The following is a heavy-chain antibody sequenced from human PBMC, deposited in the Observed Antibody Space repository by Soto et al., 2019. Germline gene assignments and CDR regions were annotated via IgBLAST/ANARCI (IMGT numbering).Heavy chain of an antibody. Sequence: PGESLKISCKGSGYNFINHWIAWVRQMPGKGLEWMGIVYPDDSDTRYSPSFQGQVTISADKSISTAYLQWSSLKASDTAMYYCARVDGVAARPTGFDYWGQGTLVTVSS. J-gene: IGHJ4*02. D-gene: IGHD6-6*01. CDR3: ARVDGVAARPTGFDY. CDR2: VYPDDSDT. V-gene: IGHV5-51*01. CDR1: GYNFINHW.